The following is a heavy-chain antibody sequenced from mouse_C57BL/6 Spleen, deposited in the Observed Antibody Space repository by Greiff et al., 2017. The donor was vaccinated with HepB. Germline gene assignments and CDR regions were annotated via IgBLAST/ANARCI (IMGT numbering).Heavy chain of an antibody. CDR1: GYTFTSYW. CDR3: ARLDGSSYVGYFDV. D-gene: IGHD1-1*01. V-gene: IGHV1-50*01. Sequence: VQLQQPGAELVKPGASVKLSCKASGYTFTSYWMQWVKQRPGQGLEWIGEIDPSDSYTNYNQKFKGKATLTVDTSSSTAYMQLSSLTSEDSAVYYCARLDGSSYVGYFDVWGTGTTVTVSS. CDR2: IDPSDSYT. J-gene: IGHJ1*03.